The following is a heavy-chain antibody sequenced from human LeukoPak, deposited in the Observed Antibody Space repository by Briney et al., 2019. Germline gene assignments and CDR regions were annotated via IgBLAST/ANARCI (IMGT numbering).Heavy chain of an antibody. Sequence: ASVKVSCKASGYTFTSYDINWVRQATGQGLEWMGWMNPNSGNTGYAQKFQGRVTMTRNTSISTAYMELSSLGSEDTAVYYCARALWSTGGPIDYWGQGTLVTVSS. CDR1: GYTFTSYD. J-gene: IGHJ4*02. CDR3: ARALWSTGGPIDY. V-gene: IGHV1-8*01. D-gene: IGHD3-10*01. CDR2: MNPNSGNT.